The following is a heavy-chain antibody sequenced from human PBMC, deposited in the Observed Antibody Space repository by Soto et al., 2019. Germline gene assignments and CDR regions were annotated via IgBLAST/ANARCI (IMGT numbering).Heavy chain of an antibody. D-gene: IGHD3-10*01. CDR1: GYSFTSYW. CDR3: ARDRPYYYGSGSYYKYYYYYGMDV. CDR2: IYPGESDT. J-gene: IGHJ6*02. V-gene: IGHV5-51*01. Sequence: PGESLKISCKGSGYSFTSYWIGWVRQMPGKGLEWMGIIYPGESDTRYSPSFQGQVTISADKSISTAYLQWSSLKASDTAMYYCARDRPYYYGSGSYYKYYYYYGMDVWGQGTTVTVSS.